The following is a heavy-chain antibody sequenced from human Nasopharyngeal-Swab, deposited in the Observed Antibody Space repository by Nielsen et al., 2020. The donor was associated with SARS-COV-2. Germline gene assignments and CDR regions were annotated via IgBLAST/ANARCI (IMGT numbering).Heavy chain of an antibody. CDR2: IYPGDSDT. V-gene: IGHV5-51*01. J-gene: IGHJ3*02. D-gene: IGHD1-26*01. Sequence: GESLKISCKGSGYSFTSYWSGWVRQMPGKGLEWMGIIYPGDSDTRYSPSFQGQVTISADKSISTAYLQWSSLKASDTAMYYCARHGTQGPYQAGAFDIWGQGTMVTVSS. CDR1: GYSFTSYW. CDR3: ARHGTQGPYQAGAFDI.